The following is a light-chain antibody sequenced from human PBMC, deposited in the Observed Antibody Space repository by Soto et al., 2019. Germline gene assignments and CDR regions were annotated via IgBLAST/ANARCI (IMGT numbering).Light chain of an antibody. CDR3: QQYNKWAWT. Sequence: IVMTQSPATLSVSPRARATLSCSASQSSSATLACYQQKPGQAPRLLSHGASTRATSFTARFSGSGSRSDFTLPISSLQSEDAAGYYCQQYNKWAWTFGQGTKVDIK. J-gene: IGKJ1*01. CDR1: QSSSAT. V-gene: IGKV3-15*01. CDR2: GAS.